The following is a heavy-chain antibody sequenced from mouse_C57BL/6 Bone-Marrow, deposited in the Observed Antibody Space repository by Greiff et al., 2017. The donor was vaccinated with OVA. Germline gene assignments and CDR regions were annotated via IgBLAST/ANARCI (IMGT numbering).Heavy chain of an antibody. CDR2: FYPGSGSI. CDR1: GYTFTEYT. V-gene: IGHV1-62-2*01. D-gene: IGHD3-2*02. Sequence: QVQLKESGAELVKPGASVKLSCKASGYTFTEYTIHWVKQRSGQGLEWIGWFYPGSGSIKYNEKFKDKATLTADKSSSTVYMELSRLTSEDSAVYFCARHERGRQLRPPWFAYWGQGTLVTVSA. J-gene: IGHJ3*01. CDR3: ARHERGRQLRPPWFAY.